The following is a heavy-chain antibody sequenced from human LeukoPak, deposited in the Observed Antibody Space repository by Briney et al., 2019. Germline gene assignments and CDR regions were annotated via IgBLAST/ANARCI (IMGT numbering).Heavy chain of an antibody. CDR3: AKDLYYYDSSGYYSPYYFDY. CDR2: IWYDGSNK. V-gene: IGHV3-33*06. D-gene: IGHD3-22*01. CDR1: GFTFSSYG. J-gene: IGHJ4*02. Sequence: PGRSLRLSCAASGFTFSSYGMHWVRLAPGKGLEWVAVIWYDGSNKYYADSVKGRFTISRDNSKNTLYLQMNSLRAEDTAVYYCAKDLYYYDSSGYYSPYYFDYWGQGTLVTVSS.